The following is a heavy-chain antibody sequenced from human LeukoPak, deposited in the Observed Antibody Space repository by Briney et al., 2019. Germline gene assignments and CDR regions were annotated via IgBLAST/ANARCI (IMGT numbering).Heavy chain of an antibody. CDR1: GFTSSSYA. CDR2: ISSNGGST. CDR3: ARASPPKRYYDILTGAHFDY. J-gene: IGHJ4*02. Sequence: GGSLRLSCAASGFTSSSYAMHWVRQAPGKGLEYVSAISSNGGSTYYANSVKGRFTISRDNSKNTLYLQMGSLRAEDMAVYYCARASPPKRYYDILTGAHFDYWGQGTLVTVSS. D-gene: IGHD3-9*01. V-gene: IGHV3-64*01.